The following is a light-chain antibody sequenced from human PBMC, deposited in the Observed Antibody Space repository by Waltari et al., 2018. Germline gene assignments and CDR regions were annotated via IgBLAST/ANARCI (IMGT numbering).Light chain of an antibody. CDR1: SSNIGAGYD. CDR2: GNS. J-gene: IGLJ2*01. V-gene: IGLV1-40*01. Sequence: QSVLTPPPSVSGAPGQRVTISCTGRSSNIGAGYDFNWYQQLPGKAPKLLIHGNSNRPSGVPDRISGSKSGTSASLAITGLQAEDEADYYCQSYDSSLGGSVFGGGTKLTVL. CDR3: QSYDSSLGGSV.